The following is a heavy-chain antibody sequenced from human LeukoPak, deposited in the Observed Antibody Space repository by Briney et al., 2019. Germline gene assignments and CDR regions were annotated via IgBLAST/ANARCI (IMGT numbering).Heavy chain of an antibody. D-gene: IGHD2-15*01. J-gene: IGHJ5*02. CDR1: GGSISSGGYY. Sequence: SQTLSLTCTVSGGSISSGGYYWSWHRQHPGKGLEWIGYIYYSGSTYYNPSLKSRVTISVDTSKNQFSLKLSSVTAADTAVYYCARKDIASNGFDPCGQGTRVTVSA. V-gene: IGHV4-31*03. CDR2: IYYSGST. CDR3: ARKDIASNGFDP.